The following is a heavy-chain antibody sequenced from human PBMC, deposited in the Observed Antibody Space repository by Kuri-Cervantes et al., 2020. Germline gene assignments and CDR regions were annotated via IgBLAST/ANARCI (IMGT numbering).Heavy chain of an antibody. Sequence: GGSLRLSCAASGFNFGDSAIYWVRQASGKELEWVGRIRSKTNNYATLYAASVEGRFTISRDDSKNPAYLQMDSLKTEDTAIYYCVRYYYDRSAFSTRPLDYWGQGTLVTVSS. V-gene: IGHV3-73*01. CDR3: VRYYYDRSAFSTRPLDY. J-gene: IGHJ4*02. CDR2: IRSKTNNYAT. D-gene: IGHD3-22*01. CDR1: GFNFGDSA.